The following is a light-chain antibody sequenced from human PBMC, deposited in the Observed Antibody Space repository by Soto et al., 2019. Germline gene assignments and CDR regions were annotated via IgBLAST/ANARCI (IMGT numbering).Light chain of an antibody. Sequence: DIQMTQSPSSLSASVGDRVTITCQASQDISKYLNWYQQKPGKAPKLLIYDASNLETGVPSRFSGSGSGTDFTFTISSLQPEDIATYYCQQYDNLPMYTFGQGTKLEIK. J-gene: IGKJ2*01. CDR1: QDISKY. CDR3: QQYDNLPMYT. V-gene: IGKV1-33*01. CDR2: DAS.